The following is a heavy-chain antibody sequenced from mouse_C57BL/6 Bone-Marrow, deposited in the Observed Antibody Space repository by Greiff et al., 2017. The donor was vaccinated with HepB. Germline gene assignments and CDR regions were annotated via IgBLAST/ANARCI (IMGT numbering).Heavy chain of an antibody. D-gene: IGHD2-5*01. CDR2: INPSTGGT. V-gene: IGHV1-42*01. Sequence: EVKLQESGPELVKPGASVKISCKASGYSFTGYYMNWVKQSPEKSLEWIGEINPSTGGTTYNQKFKAKATLTVDKSSSTAYMQLKSLTSEDSAVYYCASGDYYSNYVNYWGQGTTLTVSS. CDR3: ASGDYYSNYVNY. J-gene: IGHJ2*01. CDR1: GYSFTGYY.